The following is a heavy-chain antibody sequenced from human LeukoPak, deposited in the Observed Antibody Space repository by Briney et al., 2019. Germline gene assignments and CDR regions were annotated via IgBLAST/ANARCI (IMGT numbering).Heavy chain of an antibody. CDR2: IYYSGST. CDR3: ARGRATDYYGSGSYSPSPYYYYYYMDV. CDR1: GGSINSYY. V-gene: IGHV4-59*01. D-gene: IGHD3-10*01. Sequence: SETLSLTCTVSGGSINSYYWSWIRQPPGKGLEWIGYIYYSGSTNYNPSLKSRVTISVDTSKNQFSLRLSSVTAADTAVYYCARGRATDYYGSGSYSPSPYYYYYYMDVWGKGTTVTISS. J-gene: IGHJ6*03.